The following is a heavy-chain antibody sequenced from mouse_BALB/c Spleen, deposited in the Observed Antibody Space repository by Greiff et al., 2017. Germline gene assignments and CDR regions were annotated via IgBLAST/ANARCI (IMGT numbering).Heavy chain of an antibody. CDR1: GFTFSDYY. V-gene: IGHV5-4*02. D-gene: IGHD1-1*01. CDR3: AREGGSSFLYYAMDY. Sequence: DVMLVESGGGLVKPGGSLKLSCAASGFTFSDYYMYWVRQTPEKRLEWVATISDGGSYTYYPDSVKGRFTISRDNAKNNLYLQMSSLKSEDTAMYYCAREGGSSFLYYAMDYWGQGTSVTDSS. J-gene: IGHJ4*01. CDR2: ISDGGSYT.